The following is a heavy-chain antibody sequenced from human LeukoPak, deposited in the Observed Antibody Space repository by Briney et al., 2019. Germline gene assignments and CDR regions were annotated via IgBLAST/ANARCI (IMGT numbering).Heavy chain of an antibody. J-gene: IGHJ4*02. D-gene: IGHD3-16*01. CDR2: INNSGST. V-gene: IGHV4-34*01. CDR3: ARGRYGPRLGN. Sequence: PSETLSLTCAVYGASFSDSYWSWIRQSPEKGLEWIGEINNSGSTSYNPSPNSRVIMSVDRSKNQFSLRLTSVTAADTAAYYCARGRYGPRLGNWGQGTLVTVSS. CDR1: GASFSDSY.